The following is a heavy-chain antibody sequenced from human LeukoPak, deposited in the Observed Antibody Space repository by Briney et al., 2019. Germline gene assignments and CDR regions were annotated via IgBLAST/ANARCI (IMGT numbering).Heavy chain of an antibody. CDR2: MNPNSGNT. V-gene: IGHV1-8*01. CDR3: TTAGERPIRYFDY. CDR1: GYSFISYD. D-gene: IGHD3-9*01. J-gene: IGHJ4*02. Sequence: ASVTVSFKSSGYSFISYDINWVRQAAGQGREWMGWMNPNSGNTGYAHKFQGRVTMTRNTSINTAYMELSGLISEDTAVYFCTTAGERPIRYFDYWGQGTLVTVSS.